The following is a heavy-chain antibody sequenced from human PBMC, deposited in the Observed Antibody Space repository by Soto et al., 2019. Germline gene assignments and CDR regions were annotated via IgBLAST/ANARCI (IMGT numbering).Heavy chain of an antibody. D-gene: IGHD3-22*01. CDR3: AKGGPYYDSSGYYYVLDY. V-gene: IGHV3-30*18. CDR2: ISYDGSNK. J-gene: IGHJ4*02. CDR1: GFTFSSYG. Sequence: LGGSLRLSCAASGFTFSSYGMHWVRQAPGKGLEWVAVISYDGSNKYYADSVKGRFTISRDNSKNTLYLQMNSLRAEDTAVYYCAKGGPYYDSSGYYYVLDYWGQGTLVTVSS.